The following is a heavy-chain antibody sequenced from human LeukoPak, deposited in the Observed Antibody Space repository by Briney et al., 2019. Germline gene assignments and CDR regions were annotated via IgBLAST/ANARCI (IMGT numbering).Heavy chain of an antibody. Sequence: SETLPLTCTVSGGSISSYYWSWIRQPPGKGLEWIGYILYSGTTNSNPSLKSRVTISVDTSKNQISLKLSSVTAADTAVYYCARMGGYSGYATHWGQGTLVTVSS. V-gene: IGHV4-59*08. D-gene: IGHD5-12*01. CDR1: GGSISSYY. CDR2: ILYSGTT. J-gene: IGHJ4*02. CDR3: ARMGGYSGYATH.